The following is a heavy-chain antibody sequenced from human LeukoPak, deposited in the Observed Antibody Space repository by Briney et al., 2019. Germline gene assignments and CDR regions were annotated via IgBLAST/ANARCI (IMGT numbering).Heavy chain of an antibody. CDR2: IYSGGST. D-gene: IGHD3-9*01. Sequence: GGSLTLSCAVSGFTVSSMYMRCVRQAPGGGREWVSFIYSGGSTYYVDSVKGRFTISRDNSKNTLYLQMNRLRAEETGVYYCARVCSDILTGYYYYYCMDVWGKGTTVTVSS. J-gene: IGHJ6*04. CDR1: GFTVSSMY. V-gene: IGHV3-53*01. CDR3: ARVCSDILTGYYYYYCMDV.